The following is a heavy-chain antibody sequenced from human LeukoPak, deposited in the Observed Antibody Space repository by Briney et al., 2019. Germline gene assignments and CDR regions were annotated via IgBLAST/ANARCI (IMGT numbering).Heavy chain of an antibody. Sequence: GGSLRLSCTASGFTFGDYAMSWFRQAPGKGLEWVGFIRSKAYGGTTEYAASVKGRFTISRDDSKSIAYLQMNSLKTEDTAVYYCARARKGGDDFWSGYYYYWGQGTLVTVSS. CDR3: ARARKGGDDFWSGYYYY. V-gene: IGHV3-49*03. CDR2: IRSKAYGGTT. D-gene: IGHD3-3*01. CDR1: GFTFGDYA. J-gene: IGHJ4*02.